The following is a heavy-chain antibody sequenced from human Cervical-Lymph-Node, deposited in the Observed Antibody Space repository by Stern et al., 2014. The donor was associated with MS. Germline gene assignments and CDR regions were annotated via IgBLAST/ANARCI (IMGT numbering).Heavy chain of an antibody. V-gene: IGHV4-4*02. CDR3: ARERQQYCNSEGCSYWYFDL. Sequence: QVQLQESGPGLVKPSGTLSLTCAVSGGSVSSTNWWSWVRQSPGKGLEWIGNIYHSGASNYRPSLRIRVSISLDTSKNHLSLHLTSVTAADTAVYYCARERQQYCNSEGCSYWYFDLWGRGTLVTVSS. CDR2: IYHSGAS. D-gene: IGHD2/OR15-2a*01. J-gene: IGHJ2*01. CDR1: GGSVSSTNW.